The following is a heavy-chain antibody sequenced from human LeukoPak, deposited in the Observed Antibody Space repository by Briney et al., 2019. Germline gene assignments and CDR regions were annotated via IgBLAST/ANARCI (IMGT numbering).Heavy chain of an antibody. V-gene: IGHV4-61*02. J-gene: IGHJ5*02. CDR2: IYISGST. Sequence: PSQTLSLTCTVSGVSVSSGSYYWSWTRQPAGKGLEWIGRIYISGSTNYNSSLRGRVTMSIDTSKNQFSLTLTSVTAADTAVYYCARLVDTPVIRGYYFDPWGQGTLVTVSS. D-gene: IGHD3-22*01. CDR1: GVSVSSGSYY. CDR3: ARLVDTPVIRGYYFDP.